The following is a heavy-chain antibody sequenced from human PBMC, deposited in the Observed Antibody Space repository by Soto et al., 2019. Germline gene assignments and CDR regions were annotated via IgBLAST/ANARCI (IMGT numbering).Heavy chain of an antibody. D-gene: IGHD2-8*01. CDR1: GGSFSGYY. Sequence: SETLSLTCAVYGGSFSGYYWSWIRQPPGKGLEWIGEINHSGSTNYNPSLKSRVTISVDTSKNQFSLKLSSVTAADTAVYYCASSGDCTNGVCYGDYWGQGTLVTVSS. V-gene: IGHV4-34*01. CDR3: ASSGDCTNGVCYGDY. J-gene: IGHJ4*02. CDR2: INHSGST.